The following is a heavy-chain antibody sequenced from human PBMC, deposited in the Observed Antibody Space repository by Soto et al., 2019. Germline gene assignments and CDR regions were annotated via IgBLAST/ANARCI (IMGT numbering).Heavy chain of an antibody. CDR1: GYTFTSYG. CDR2: ISAYSGNT. D-gene: IGHD1-7*01. CDR3: ARSGNWNYDDYYYCMDV. V-gene: IGHV1-18*01. Sequence: GASVKVSCKASGYTFTSYGISWVRQAPGQGLERMGWISAYSGNTNYAQKLQGRVTMTTDTSTSTAYMELSRLRSDDTAVYYCARSGNWNYDDYYYCMDVWGKGTTVTVSS. J-gene: IGHJ6*03.